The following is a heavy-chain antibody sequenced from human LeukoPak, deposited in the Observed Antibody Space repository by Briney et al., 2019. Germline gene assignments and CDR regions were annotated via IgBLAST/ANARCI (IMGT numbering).Heavy chain of an antibody. CDR2: IKQDGSEK. D-gene: IGHD6-6*01. Sequence: GGSLRLSCSASGFTFGRYWVSWVRQAPGKGLEWVADIKQDGSEKYYVDSVKGRFTISRDNAKNSLYLQMNSLGPEDTAVYFCARDRHVPGLYYYYMDVWGKGTTVTVSS. CDR1: GFTFGRYW. CDR3: ARDRHVPGLYYYYMDV. J-gene: IGHJ6*03. V-gene: IGHV3-7*01.